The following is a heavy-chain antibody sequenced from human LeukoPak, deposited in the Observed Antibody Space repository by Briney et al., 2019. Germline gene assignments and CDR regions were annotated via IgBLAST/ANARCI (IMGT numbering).Heavy chain of an antibody. J-gene: IGHJ6*02. CDR3: ARGGGGYDFWSGYTYYYYYGMDV. V-gene: IGHV3-21*01. D-gene: IGHD3-3*01. CDR1: GFTFSSYS. Sequence: PGGSLRLSCAASGFTFSSYSMNWVRQAPGKGLEWVSSISSSSSYIYYADSVKGRFTISRDNAKNSLYLQMNSLRAEDTAVYYCARGGGGYDFWSGYTYYYYYGMDVWGQGTTVTVSS. CDR2: ISSSSSYI.